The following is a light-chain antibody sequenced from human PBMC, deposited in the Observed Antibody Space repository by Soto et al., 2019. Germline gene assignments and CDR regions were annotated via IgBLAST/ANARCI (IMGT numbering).Light chain of an antibody. Sequence: DFLMTQSPPSLPVTLGQPASISSRSSQSLVYSDGSTFLNWFQQRSGHSPRRLIYKVSNRDSGVPDRCSGSGSGANFTLNLSMVEAEDVVVYCWLQANWLPQTFGQGTKVDI. V-gene: IGKV2-30*01. CDR3: LQANWLPQT. CDR1: QSLVYSDGSTF. CDR2: KVS. J-gene: IGKJ1*01.